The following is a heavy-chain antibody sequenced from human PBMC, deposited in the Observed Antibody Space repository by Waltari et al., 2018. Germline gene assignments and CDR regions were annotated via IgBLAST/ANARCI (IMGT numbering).Heavy chain of an antibody. CDR2: ISSHGSKR. D-gene: IGHD6-13*01. CDR1: GLSFTNYA. CDR3: ARGGIAAAADFDY. J-gene: IGHJ4*02. Sequence: QVQLVESGGGVVQHGRSLRLSCAASGLSFTNYAMHWVRQPPGKGLEWVEIISSHGSKRYDADSVKGRFTISRDSSKNTLFLQMNSLRGEDTAVYYCARGGIAAAADFDYWGQGTLVTVSS. V-gene: IGHV3-30*03.